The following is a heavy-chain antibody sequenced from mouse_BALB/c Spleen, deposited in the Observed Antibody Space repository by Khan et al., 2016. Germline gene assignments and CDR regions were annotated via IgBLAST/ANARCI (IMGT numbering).Heavy chain of an antibody. V-gene: IGHV1S56*01. J-gene: IGHJ3*01. CDR2: IFPGNVNT. D-gene: IGHD2-14*01. CDR1: GYTFTNYY. CDR3: ARHYRYSWFVY. Sequence: QVQLQQSGPELVKPGTSVRISCKAAGYTFTNYYIHWLKQGPGQGLEWIGWIFPGNVNTKFNEKFKGKATLTVDKSSTTVYMNLSRLTSEDSAVYFCARHYRYSWFVYWGQGTLVTVSA.